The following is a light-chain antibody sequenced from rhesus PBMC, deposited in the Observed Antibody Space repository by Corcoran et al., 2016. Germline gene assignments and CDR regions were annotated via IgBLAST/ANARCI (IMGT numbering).Light chain of an antibody. V-gene: IGKV1-22*01. Sequence: DIQMTQSPSSLSASVGDTVTITCRASQGISSWLAWYQQKQGKAPKLLSYKASSLQSGVPSRFCGSGAGTEFTLTISSLQSEDFATYYCPQYSIRPPWTFGRGTKVDIQ. CDR2: KAS. CDR3: PQYSIRPPWT. CDR1: QGISSW. J-gene: IGKJ1*01.